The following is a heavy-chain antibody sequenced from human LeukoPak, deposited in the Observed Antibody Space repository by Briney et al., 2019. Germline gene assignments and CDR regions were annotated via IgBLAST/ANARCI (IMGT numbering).Heavy chain of an antibody. V-gene: IGHV4-61*02. CDR2: IYTSGST. D-gene: IGHD6-13*01. CDR3: ASSLAAAGTDYFDY. J-gene: IGHJ4*02. Sequence: SETLSLNCTVSGGSISSGSYYWSWIRQPAGKGLEWIGRIYTSGSTNYNPSLKSRVTISVDTSKNQFSLKLSSVTAADTAVYYCASSLAAAGTDYFDYWGQGTLVTVSS. CDR1: GGSISSGSYY.